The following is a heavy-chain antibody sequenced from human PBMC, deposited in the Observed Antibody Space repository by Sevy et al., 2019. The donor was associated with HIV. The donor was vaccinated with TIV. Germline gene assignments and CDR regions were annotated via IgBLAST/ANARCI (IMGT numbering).Heavy chain of an antibody. CDR2: IYYSGRT. CDR1: GDSISGYY. CDR3: ARQFQKYYYGVDV. V-gene: IGHV4-59*01. D-gene: IGHD2-21*01. Sequence: SETLSLTCTVSGDSISGYYWSWIRQPPGKGLEWIGYIYYSGRTNYNPSLKSRVTISEDRSKNQLSLKLTSVSAADTAVDNCARQFQKYYYGVDVWGQGTMVTVSS. J-gene: IGHJ6*02.